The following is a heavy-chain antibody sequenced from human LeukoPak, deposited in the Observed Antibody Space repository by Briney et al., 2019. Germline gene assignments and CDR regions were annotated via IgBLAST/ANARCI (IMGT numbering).Heavy chain of an antibody. V-gene: IGHV3-74*01. CDR1: GFTFSNYW. CDR3: AREGLSCSGGSCWLDY. CDR2: IKGDGSSA. Sequence: GGSLRLSCATSGFTFSNYWMHWVRQLPGEGLVWVSRIKGDGSSARNADSVKGRFTISRDDAKNTLYLQMDSLRVEDTAVYYCAREGLSCSGGSCWLDYWGQGTLVTVSS. D-gene: IGHD2-15*01. J-gene: IGHJ4*02.